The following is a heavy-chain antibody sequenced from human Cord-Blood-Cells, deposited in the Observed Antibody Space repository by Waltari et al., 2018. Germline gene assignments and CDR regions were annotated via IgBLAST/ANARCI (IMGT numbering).Heavy chain of an antibody. D-gene: IGHD1-26*01. Sequence: QLQLQESGPGLVKPSETLSLTCTVSGGSISSSSYYWGWVRQPPGKGLEWIGSIYYSGSTYNNPALNSRVTISVDTSKNQFALKLSSVTAADTAVYYCASWWSYYALDIWGQGTMVTVSS. V-gene: IGHV4-39*01. J-gene: IGHJ3*02. CDR1: GGSISSSSYY. CDR3: ASWWSYYALDI. CDR2: IYYSGST.